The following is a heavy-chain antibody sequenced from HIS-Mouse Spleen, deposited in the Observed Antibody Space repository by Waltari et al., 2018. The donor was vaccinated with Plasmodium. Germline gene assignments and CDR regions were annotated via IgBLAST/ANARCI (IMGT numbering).Heavy chain of an antibody. J-gene: IGHJ2*01. Sequence: EVQLVESGGGLVKPGGSLRLSCAASGFTFSSYSMNWVRQAPGQGLEWVSSISSSSSYIYYADSVKGRFTISRDNAKNSLYLQMNSLRAEDTAVYYCAREDILTAYYNDYWYFDLWGRGTLVTVSS. V-gene: IGHV3-21*01. CDR1: GFTFSSYS. D-gene: IGHD3-9*01. CDR2: ISSSSSYI. CDR3: AREDILTAYYNDYWYFDL.